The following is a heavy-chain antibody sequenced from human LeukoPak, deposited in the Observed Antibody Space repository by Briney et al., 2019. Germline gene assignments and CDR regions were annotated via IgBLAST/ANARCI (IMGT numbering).Heavy chain of an antibody. CDR3: AFSNAFKV. CDR2: IKYDGSAK. J-gene: IGHJ4*02. V-gene: IGHV3-7*01. CDR1: GTSLGAIW. D-gene: IGHD2-8*01. Sequence: GGSRRLSWPASGTSLGAIWMGWVGQPPGGGLEWVASIKYDGSAKYNADSVKGRFTISRDNAKNSLYLEMNSLTAEDTAVYYCAFSNAFKVWGQGTLVTVSS.